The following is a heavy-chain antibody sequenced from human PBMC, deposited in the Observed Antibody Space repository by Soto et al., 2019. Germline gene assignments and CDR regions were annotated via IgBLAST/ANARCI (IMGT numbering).Heavy chain of an antibody. CDR1: GGSFSDYW. J-gene: IGHJ4*02. V-gene: IGHV3-74*01. Sequence: GGSLRLSCAASGGSFSDYWIHWVRQDPGKGLVWVSRVDSDGTTTNCADSVKGRFTISRDNARNTVYLQMNSLRAEDTAIYYCARGAFRAYYFDYWGLGTLVTVSS. CDR2: VDSDGTTT. CDR3: ARGAFRAYYFDY. D-gene: IGHD3-10*01.